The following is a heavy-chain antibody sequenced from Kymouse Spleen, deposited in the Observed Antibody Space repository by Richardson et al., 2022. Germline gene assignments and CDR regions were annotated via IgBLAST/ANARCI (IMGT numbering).Heavy chain of an antibody. CDR2: IYYSGST. Sequence: QLQLQESGPGLVKPSETLSLTCTVSGGSISSSSYYWGWIRQPPGKGLEWIGSIYYSGSTYYNPSLKSRVTISVDTSKNQFSLKLSSVTAADTAVYYCARALPITIPWYFDLWGRGTLVTVSS. CDR3: ARALPITIPWYFDL. D-gene: IGHD3-3*01. J-gene: IGHJ2*01. V-gene: IGHV4-39*01. CDR1: GGSISSSSYY.